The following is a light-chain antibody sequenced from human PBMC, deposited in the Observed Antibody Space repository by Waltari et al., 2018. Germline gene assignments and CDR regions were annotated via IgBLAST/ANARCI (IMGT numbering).Light chain of an antibody. CDR1: SSDVGGYNF. CDR3: SSYTSSNTVV. J-gene: IGLJ2*01. V-gene: IGLV2-14*03. Sequence: QSALTQPASVSGSPGQSITISSTGPSSDVGGYNFISWHQQHPGQAPKLMIYDVTNRPSGVSDRFSGSKSGNSASLTISGLQAEDEADYYCSSYTSSNTVVFGGGTKLTVL. CDR2: DVT.